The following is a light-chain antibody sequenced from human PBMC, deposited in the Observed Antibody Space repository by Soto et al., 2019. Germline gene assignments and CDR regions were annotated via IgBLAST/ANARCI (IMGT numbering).Light chain of an antibody. J-gene: IGKJ4*01. V-gene: IGKV3-11*01. Sequence: EIVLTQSPATLSLSPGERATLSCGASHSIGNSLAWFQQKRGQAPRLLINDASNRATGIPGRFSGSGSGTDFTLTISSLEPEDFAVYYCQQRYDWPLTFGGGTKVDSK. CDR3: QQRYDWPLT. CDR2: DAS. CDR1: HSIGNS.